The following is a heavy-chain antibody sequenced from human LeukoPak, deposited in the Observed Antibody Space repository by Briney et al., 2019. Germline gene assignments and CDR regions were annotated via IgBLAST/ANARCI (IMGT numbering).Heavy chain of an antibody. D-gene: IGHD3-10*01. Sequence: PGGSLRLSCAASGFTFSSYAMSWVRQAPGKGLEWVSAISGSGGSTYYADSVKGRFTISRDNSKNTLYLQMNSLRAEDTAVYYCGKRLTSDAGSYAADDIRGQGTLVTVSS. V-gene: IGHV3-23*01. CDR3: GKRLTSDAGSYAADDI. CDR1: GFTFSSYA. J-gene: IGHJ4*02. CDR2: ISGSGGST.